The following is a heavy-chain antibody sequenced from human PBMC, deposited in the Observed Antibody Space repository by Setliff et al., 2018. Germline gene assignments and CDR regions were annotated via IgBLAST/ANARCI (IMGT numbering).Heavy chain of an antibody. D-gene: IGHD2-2*01. CDR2: IIPIFGTA. Sequence: SVKVSCKASGGTFSSYAISWVRQAPGQGLEWMGGIIPIFGTANYAQKFQGRVTITTDESTSTAYMELSSLRSEDTAVYYGGRGQPHPYCSSTSCYYDYWGQGTLVTVSS. CDR3: GRGQPHPYCSSTSCYYDY. V-gene: IGHV1-69*05. J-gene: IGHJ4*02. CDR1: GGTFSSYA.